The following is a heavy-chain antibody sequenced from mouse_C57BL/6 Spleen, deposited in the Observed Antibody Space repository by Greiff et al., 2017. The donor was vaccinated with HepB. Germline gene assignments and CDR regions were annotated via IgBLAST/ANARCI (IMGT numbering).Heavy chain of an antibody. V-gene: IGHV1-69*01. J-gene: IGHJ2*01. CDR3: ARGGHSTMVNRYYFDY. D-gene: IGHD2-2*01. CDR2: IDPSDSYT. Sequence: QVQLQQPGAELVMPGASVKLSCKASGYTFTSYWMHWVKQRPGQGLEWIGEIDPSDSYTNYNQKFKGKSTLTVDKSSSTAYMQLSSLTSEDSAVYYCARGGHSTMVNRYYFDYWGQGTTLTVSS. CDR1: GYTFTSYW.